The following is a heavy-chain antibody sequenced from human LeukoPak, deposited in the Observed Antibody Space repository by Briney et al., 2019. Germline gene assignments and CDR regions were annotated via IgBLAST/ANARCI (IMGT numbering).Heavy chain of an antibody. V-gene: IGHV4-4*09. CDR3: ARFDDSSGYHDY. CDR2: IYTSGST. D-gene: IGHD3-22*01. Sequence: SETLSLTCTVSGGSISSYYWSWIRQPPGKGLEWIGYIYTSGSTNYNPSLKSRVTISVDTSKNQFSLKLSSVTAADTAVYYCARFDDSSGYHDYWGQGTLVTVSS. J-gene: IGHJ4*02. CDR1: GGSISSYY.